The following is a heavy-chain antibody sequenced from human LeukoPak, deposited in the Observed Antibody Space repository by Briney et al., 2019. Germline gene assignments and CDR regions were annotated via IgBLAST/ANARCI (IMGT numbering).Heavy chain of an antibody. D-gene: IGHD2-15*01. CDR1: GDSFRSYY. CDR2: IYYSGST. V-gene: IGHV4-59*01. J-gene: IGHJ5*02. Sequence: PSETLSLTCTVSGDSFRSYYWSWIRQPPGKGLEWIGYIYYSGSTNYNPSLKSRVTISVDTSKNQFSLKLNSVTAADTAVYYCARHPKGYFSRFDPWGQGTLVTVSS. CDR3: ARHPKGYFSRFDP.